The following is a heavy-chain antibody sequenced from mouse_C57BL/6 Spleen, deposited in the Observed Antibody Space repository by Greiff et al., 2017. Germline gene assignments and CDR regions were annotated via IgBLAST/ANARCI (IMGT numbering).Heavy chain of an antibody. D-gene: IGHD1-1*01. J-gene: IGHJ1*03. CDR2: IDPSDSYT. CDR3: ARRDGSSYSRYFDV. V-gene: IGHV1-69*01. Sequence: QVQLQQPGAELVMPGASVKLSCKASGYTFTSSWMHWVKQRPGQGLEWIGEIDPSDSYTNYNQKFKGKSTLTVDKSSSTAYMQLSSLTSEDSAVYYCARRDGSSYSRYFDVWGTGTTVTVSS. CDR1: GYTFTSSW.